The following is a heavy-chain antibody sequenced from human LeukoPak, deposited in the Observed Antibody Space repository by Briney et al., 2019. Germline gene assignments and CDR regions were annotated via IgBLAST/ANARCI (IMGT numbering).Heavy chain of an antibody. V-gene: IGHV4-34*01. CDR1: GFTFSDDF. CDR2: INRNGTT. D-gene: IGHD2-8*01. J-gene: IGHJ5*02. CDR3: ARVYCTNDVCYRVNLFDP. Sequence: KPGGSLRLSCAASGFTFSDDFMNWVRQPPGKGLEWIGEINRNGTTNYNPSLKSRVTISIDTSKNQFSLKLTSVTATDTAVYYCARVYCTNDVCYRVNLFDPWGQGTLVTVSS.